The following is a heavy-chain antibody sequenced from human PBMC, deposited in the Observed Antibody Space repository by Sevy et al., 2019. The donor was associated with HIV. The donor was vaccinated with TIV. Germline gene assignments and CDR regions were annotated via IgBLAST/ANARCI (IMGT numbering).Heavy chain of an antibody. CDR1: GFNFNKYG. D-gene: IGHD3-10*01. CDR2: IKGDGSEK. Sequence: RGSLRLSCAASGFNFNKYGMRWVRQAPGEGLEYVASIKGDGSEKYYMDSVKGRFTISRDNAENSVYLQMNSLRAEDTAVYHCVRAGAFGTYDSWGQGTLVTVSS. J-gene: IGHJ4*02. CDR3: VRAGAFGTYDS. V-gene: IGHV3-7*01.